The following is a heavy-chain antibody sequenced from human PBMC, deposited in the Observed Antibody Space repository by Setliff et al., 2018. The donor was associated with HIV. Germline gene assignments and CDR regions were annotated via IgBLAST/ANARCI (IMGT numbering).Heavy chain of an antibody. D-gene: IGHD6-19*01. Sequence: QPGGSLRLSCAASGFTFSSYSMNWVRQAPGKGLEWVSYISSSSSTRYYAGSVKGRFTISRENAKNSLYLQMNSVRAEDTAVYYCAREGQEEWLAPSMYNWFDPWGQGTLVTVSS. CDR1: GFTFSSYS. J-gene: IGHJ5*02. CDR3: AREGQEEWLAPSMYNWFDP. CDR2: ISSSSSTR. V-gene: IGHV3-48*04.